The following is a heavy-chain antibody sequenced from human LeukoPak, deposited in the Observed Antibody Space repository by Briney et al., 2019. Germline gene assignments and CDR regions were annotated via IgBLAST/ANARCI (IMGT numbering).Heavy chain of an antibody. V-gene: IGHV4-4*07. CDR3: ARGTELTRTSGHYSFDY. Sequence: SETLSLTCTVSAGSINTYFWTWVRQPAGKGLEWVGRMSGSGTAYYNPSLESRVTISLDTANNQLFLRMTSVSAADTAVYYCARGTELTRTSGHYSFDYWGQGTLVSVSS. CDR2: MSGSGTA. D-gene: IGHD1-7*01. J-gene: IGHJ4*02. CDR1: AGSINTYF.